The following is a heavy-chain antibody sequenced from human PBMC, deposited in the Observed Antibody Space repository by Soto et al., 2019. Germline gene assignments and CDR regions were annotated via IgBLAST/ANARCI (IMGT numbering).Heavy chain of an antibody. CDR3: ARAARIVLKYYFDY. CDR2: INHSGST. CDR1: GGSFSGYY. Sequence: SETLSLTCAVYGGSFSGYYWIWIRQPPGKGLEWIGEINHSGSTNYNPSPKSRVTISVDTSKNQFSLKLSSVTAADTAVYYCARAARIVLKYYFDYWGQGTLVTVSS. V-gene: IGHV4-34*01. J-gene: IGHJ4*02. D-gene: IGHD3-3*01.